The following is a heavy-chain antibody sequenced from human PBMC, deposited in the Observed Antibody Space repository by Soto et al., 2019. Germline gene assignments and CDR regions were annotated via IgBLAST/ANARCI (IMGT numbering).Heavy chain of an antibody. CDR3: ARRSSGWYFDY. CDR1: GFSFSSYA. CDR2: ISGSGDST. D-gene: IGHD6-19*01. J-gene: IGHJ4*02. Sequence: EVQLLESGGGLVQPGGSLRLSCAASGFSFSSYAMNWVRQAPGKGLEWVSVISGSGDSTYYADSVKGRFTISRDNSKNPLYLQMISLRAEDTAVYYCARRSSGWYFDYWGQGPLVIVSS. V-gene: IGHV3-23*01.